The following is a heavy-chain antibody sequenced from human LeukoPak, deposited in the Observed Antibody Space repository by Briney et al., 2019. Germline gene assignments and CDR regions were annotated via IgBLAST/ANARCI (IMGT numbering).Heavy chain of an antibody. CDR3: ARGKVVVAATGAFDI. V-gene: IGHV5-51*01. CDR2: IYPGDPDT. Sequence: GESLKISCKGSGYSFTSYWIGWVRQMPGKGLEWMGIIYPGDPDTRYSPSFQGQVTISADKSISTAYLQWSSLKASDTAMYYCARGKVVVAATGAFDIWGQGTMVTVSS. CDR1: GYSFTSYW. D-gene: IGHD2-15*01. J-gene: IGHJ3*02.